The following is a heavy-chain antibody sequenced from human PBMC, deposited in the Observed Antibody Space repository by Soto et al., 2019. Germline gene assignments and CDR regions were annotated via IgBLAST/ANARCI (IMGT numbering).Heavy chain of an antibody. J-gene: IGHJ6*04. CDR3: AADKAYDSSGYYFGHYYCGMDV. Sequence: SANLACKASGFTLTSSAVQCVRQARGQRLEWIGWIVVGSGNTNYAQKFQERVTITRDMSTSTAYMELSSLRSEDTAVYYCAADKAYDSSGYYFGHYYCGMDVWGKGNKVTVSA. CDR2: IVVGSGNT. D-gene: IGHD3-22*01. V-gene: IGHV1-58*01. CDR1: GFTLTSSA.